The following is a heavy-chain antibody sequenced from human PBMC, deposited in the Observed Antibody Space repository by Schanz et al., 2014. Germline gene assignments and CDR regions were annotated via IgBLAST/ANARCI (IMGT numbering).Heavy chain of an antibody. V-gene: IGHV3-33*08. CDR1: GFTFGGYA. CDR3: ARDGDFDY. J-gene: IGHJ4*02. CDR2: IWYDGSNK. Sequence: VQLLESGGGLVQPGGSLRLSCAVSGFTFGGYALHWVRQAPGKGLEWVAIIWYDGSNKYYADSVKGRFTISRDNSKNTLFLQMSSLRAEDTAVYYCARDGDFDYWGQGILXAVSS.